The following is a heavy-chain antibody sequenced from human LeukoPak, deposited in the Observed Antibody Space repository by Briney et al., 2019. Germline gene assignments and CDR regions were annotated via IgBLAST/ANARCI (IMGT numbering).Heavy chain of an antibody. V-gene: IGHV3-23*01. Sequence: GGSLRLSCTASGITFSNYAMNWVRQAPGKGLEWVSIINGHGDSTNYADSVKGRFTISRDNSKNTLYLQMNSLRAEDTAVYYCARVTYGSGTYGAFDYWGQGTLVTVSS. CDR1: GITFSNYA. D-gene: IGHD3-10*01. CDR3: ARVTYGSGTYGAFDY. J-gene: IGHJ4*02. CDR2: INGHGDST.